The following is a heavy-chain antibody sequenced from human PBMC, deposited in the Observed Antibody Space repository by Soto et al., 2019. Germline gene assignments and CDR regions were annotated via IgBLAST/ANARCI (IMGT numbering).Heavy chain of an antibody. CDR1: GFTFGNYA. V-gene: IGHV3-23*01. Sequence: EVRLLESGGGLVQPGGSLRLSCEASGFTFGNYAMTWVRQGPGKGLEWVSALSGSATNTYYADSVKGRFTISRDNSKNMMHLQMNSLRVDDTAVYYCTTQFFLSSRKPPEDVWGQGTPVTVSS. CDR3: TTQFFLSSRKPPEDV. J-gene: IGHJ6*02. CDR2: LSGSATNT.